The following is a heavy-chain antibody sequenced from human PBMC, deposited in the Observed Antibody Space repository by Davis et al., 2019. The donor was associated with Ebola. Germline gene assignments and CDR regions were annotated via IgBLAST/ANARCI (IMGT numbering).Heavy chain of an antibody. J-gene: IGHJ4*02. CDR2: IYPGDSDT. CDR3: ARGTDGYNPGGYFDS. CDR1: GYSFTSYW. D-gene: IGHD5-24*01. Sequence: GESLKISCKGSGYSFTSYWIGWVRQMPGKGLEWMGIIYPGDSDTRYSPSVQGQVTISADKSSSTAYLEWSSLKASDTAMYYCARGTDGYNPGGYFDSWGQGTLVTVSS. V-gene: IGHV5-51*01.